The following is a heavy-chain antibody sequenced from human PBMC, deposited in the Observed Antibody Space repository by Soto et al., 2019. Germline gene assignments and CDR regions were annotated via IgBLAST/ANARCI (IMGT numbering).Heavy chain of an antibody. CDR1: GFTFSSYA. D-gene: IGHD5-18*01. Sequence: QVQLVESGGGVVQPGRSLRLSCAASGFTFSSYAMHWVRQAPGKGLEWVAVISYDGSNKYYADSVKGRFTISRDNSKNTLYRQMNSLRAEDTAVYYCAREWIQLDSWYFDLWGRGTLVTVSS. J-gene: IGHJ2*01. CDR2: ISYDGSNK. V-gene: IGHV3-30-3*01. CDR3: AREWIQLDSWYFDL.